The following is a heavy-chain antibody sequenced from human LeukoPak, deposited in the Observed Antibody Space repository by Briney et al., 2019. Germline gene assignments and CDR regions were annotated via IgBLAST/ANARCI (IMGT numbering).Heavy chain of an antibody. V-gene: IGHV4-39*01. Sequence: SETLSLTCTVSGGSISSSSYYWGWIRQPPGKGLEWIGSIYYSGSTYYNPSLKSRVTISVDTSKNQFSLKLSSVTAADTAVYYCARGDYDILTGWPYWGQGTLVTVSS. CDR2: IYYSGST. D-gene: IGHD3-9*01. CDR3: ARGDYDILTGWPY. CDR1: GGSISSSSYY. J-gene: IGHJ4*02.